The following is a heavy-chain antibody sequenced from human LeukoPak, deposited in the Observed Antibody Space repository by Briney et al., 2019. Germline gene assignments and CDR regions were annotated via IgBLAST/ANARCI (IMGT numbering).Heavy chain of an antibody. CDR3: ARDVMVDIVATIEGPFDY. CDR2: ISSSSSYI. Sequence: GGSLRLSCAASGFTFSSYSMNWVRQAPGTGLEWVSSISSSSSYIYYADSVKGRFTISRDNAKNSLYLQMNSLRAEDTAVYYCARDVMVDIVATIEGPFDYWGQGTLVTVSS. J-gene: IGHJ4*02. D-gene: IGHD5-12*01. V-gene: IGHV3-21*01. CDR1: GFTFSSYS.